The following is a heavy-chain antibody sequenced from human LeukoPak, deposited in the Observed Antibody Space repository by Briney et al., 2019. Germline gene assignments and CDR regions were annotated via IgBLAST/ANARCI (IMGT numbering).Heavy chain of an antibody. CDR1: GFKFIDYW. Sequence: GESLKISCEGSGFKFIDYWIAWVRQVPGKGLEWMGMIHPRDSDTRYSPSFQGQVTISADKSITTAYLQWSSLKASDTAIYYCARPLVGTGYSSSWYFNYWGQGTLDTVSS. J-gene: IGHJ4*02. CDR3: ARPLVGTGYSSSWYFNY. D-gene: IGHD6-13*01. CDR2: IHPRDSDT. V-gene: IGHV5-51*01.